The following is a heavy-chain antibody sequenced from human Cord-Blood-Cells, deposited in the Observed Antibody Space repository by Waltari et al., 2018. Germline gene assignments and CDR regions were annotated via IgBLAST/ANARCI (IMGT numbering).Heavy chain of an antibody. D-gene: IGHD1-26*01. CDR3: ATPYSGSYYYYYGMDV. CDR2: FDPEDGET. CDR1: GYTLTELS. V-gene: IGHV1-24*01. J-gene: IGHJ6*02. Sequence: QVQLVQSGAEVKKPGASVKVSCKVSGYTLTELSMPWVRQAHGKGLEWMGGFDPEDGETIYAQKFQGRVTMTEDTSTDTAYMELSSLRSEDTAVYYCATPYSGSYYYYYGMDVWGQGTTVTVSS.